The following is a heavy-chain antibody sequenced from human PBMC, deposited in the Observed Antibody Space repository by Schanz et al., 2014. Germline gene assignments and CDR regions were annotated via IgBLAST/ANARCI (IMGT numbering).Heavy chain of an antibody. Sequence: EVQLVESGGGLVQPGGSLRLSCAASGFSISDHTMRWDRQAPGKGLEPVSVTYLGGNTDYADSVKGRFTISRDDSKNTRQLQMNSLRSEDTAIYFCARDQASTHWGQGTPVTVSS. CDR2: TYLGGNT. V-gene: IGHV3-66*01. CDR3: ARDQASTH. CDR1: GFSISDHT. J-gene: IGHJ4*02.